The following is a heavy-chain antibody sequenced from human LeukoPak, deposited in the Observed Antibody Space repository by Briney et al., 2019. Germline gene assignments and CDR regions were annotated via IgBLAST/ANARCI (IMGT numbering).Heavy chain of an antibody. Sequence: GESLKISCKGSGYSFTSYWIGWVRQMPGKGLEWMGIIYPGDSDTRYSPSFQGQVTISADKSISTAYLQWSSLKASDTAMYYCARRLRAAAGPNDAFDIWGQGTMVTVSS. CDR2: IYPGDSDT. J-gene: IGHJ3*02. CDR3: ARRLRAAAGPNDAFDI. CDR1: GYSFTSYW. V-gene: IGHV5-51*01. D-gene: IGHD6-13*01.